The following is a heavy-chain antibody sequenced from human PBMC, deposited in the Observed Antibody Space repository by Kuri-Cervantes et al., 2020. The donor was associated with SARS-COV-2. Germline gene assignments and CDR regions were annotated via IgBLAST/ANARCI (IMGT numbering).Heavy chain of an antibody. V-gene: IGHV1-69*06. J-gene: IGHJ6*02. D-gene: IGHD3-10*01. Sequence: GGSLRLSCKASGGTFSSYAISWVRQAPGQGLEWMGGIIPIFGTANYAQKFQGRVTITADKSTSTAYMELSSLRSEDTAVYYCASRGFKLQTYGMDVWGQGTTVTVSS. CDR2: IIPIFGTA. CDR1: GGTFSSYA. CDR3: ASRGFKLQTYGMDV.